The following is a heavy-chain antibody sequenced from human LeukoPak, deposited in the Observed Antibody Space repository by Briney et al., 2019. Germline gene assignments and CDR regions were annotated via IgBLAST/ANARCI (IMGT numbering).Heavy chain of an antibody. Sequence: GGPLRLSCAASGFTFDDYAMHWVRQAPGKGLEWVSGISWNSGSIGYADSVKGRFTISRDNAKNSLYLQMNSLRAEDTALYYCAKALWYKAFDYWGQGTLVTVSS. V-gene: IGHV3-9*01. J-gene: IGHJ4*02. CDR1: GFTFDDYA. CDR2: ISWNSGSI. D-gene: IGHD1-1*01. CDR3: AKALWYKAFDY.